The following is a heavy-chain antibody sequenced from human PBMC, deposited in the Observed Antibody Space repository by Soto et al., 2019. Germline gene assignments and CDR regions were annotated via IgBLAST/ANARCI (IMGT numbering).Heavy chain of an antibody. D-gene: IGHD3-10*01. CDR2: IYYSGST. J-gene: IGHJ4*02. CDR1: GYSISSSNW. Sequence: SETLSLTCAVSGYSISSSNWWGWIRQHPGKGLEWIGYIYYSGSTYYNPSLKSRVTISVDTSKNQFSLKLSSVTAADTAVYYCARGSGGSGSYYKFWGQGTLDTVSS. V-gene: IGHV4-28*03. CDR3: ARGSGGSGSYYKF.